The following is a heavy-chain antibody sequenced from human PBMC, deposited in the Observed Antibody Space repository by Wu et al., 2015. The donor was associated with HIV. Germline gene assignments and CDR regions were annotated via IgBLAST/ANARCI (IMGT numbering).Heavy chain of an antibody. D-gene: IGHD1-1*01. Sequence: QVQLVQSGAEVKKPGASVKVSCKASGYSFTNYGINWVRQAPGQGLECLGWISTYSGNTNYAQKFQGRVTMTTDTSTTTAYMELRSLRSDDTAVYYCARDGSLSALENWFDPWGQGTLVTVSS. CDR3: ARDGSLSALENWFDP. CDR2: ISTYSGNT. V-gene: IGHV1-18*01. CDR1: GYSFTNYG. J-gene: IGHJ5*02.